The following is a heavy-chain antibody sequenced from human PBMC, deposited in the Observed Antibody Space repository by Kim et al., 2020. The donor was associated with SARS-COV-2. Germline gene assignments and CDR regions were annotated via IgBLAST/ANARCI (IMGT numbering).Heavy chain of an antibody. V-gene: IGHV1-18*01. CDR3: ARGGSSWYLLDAFDI. J-gene: IGHJ3*02. CDR1: GYTFTSYG. D-gene: IGHD6-13*01. CDR2: ISAYNGNT. Sequence: APVKVSCKASGYTFTSYGISWVRQAPGQGLEWMGWISAYNGNTNYAQKLHGRVTMTTDTSTSTAYMELRSLRSDDTAVYYCARGGSSWYLLDAFDIWGQGTMVTVSS.